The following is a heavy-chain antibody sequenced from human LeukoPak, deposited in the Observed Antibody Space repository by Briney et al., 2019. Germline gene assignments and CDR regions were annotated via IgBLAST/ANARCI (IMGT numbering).Heavy chain of an antibody. V-gene: IGHV4-34*01. Sequence: SETLSLTCAVYGGSFSGYYWSWIRQPPGKGLEWIGEINHSGSTNYNPSLKSRVTISVDTSKNQFSLKLSSVTAADTAVHYCARGRYIDYWGQGTLVTVSS. D-gene: IGHD3-9*01. CDR1: GGSFSGYY. J-gene: IGHJ4*02. CDR3: ARGRYIDY. CDR2: INHSGST.